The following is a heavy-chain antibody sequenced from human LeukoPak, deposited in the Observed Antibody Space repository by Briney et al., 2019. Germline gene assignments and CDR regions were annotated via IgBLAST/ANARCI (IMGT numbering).Heavy chain of an antibody. J-gene: IGHJ4*02. V-gene: IGHV3-7*01. CDR3: ARDSEGGYDYDPFFDY. CDR1: VFTFSSYW. Sequence: PGGSLRLSCAASVFTFSSYWISWGRQAPGKGLEWLANIKQDGSEKYYVDSVKGRFTISRDNAKNSLYLQMNSLRAEDTAVYYCARDSEGGYDYDPFFDYWGQGTLVTVSS. D-gene: IGHD5-12*01. CDR2: IKQDGSEK.